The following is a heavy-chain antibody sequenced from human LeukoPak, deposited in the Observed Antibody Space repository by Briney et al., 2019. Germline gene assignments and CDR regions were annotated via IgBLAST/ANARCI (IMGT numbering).Heavy chain of an antibody. D-gene: IGHD5-18*01. V-gene: IGHV4-39*01. CDR2: IYYSGST. J-gene: IGHJ4*02. Sequence: SETLSLTCTASGGSISSSSYYWGWIRQPPGKGLEWIGSIYYSGSTYYNPSLKSRVTISVDTSKNQFSLKLSSVTAADTAVYYCARHHEEGQAMVPFDYWGQGTLVTVSS. CDR1: GGSISSSSYY. CDR3: ARHHEEGQAMVPFDY.